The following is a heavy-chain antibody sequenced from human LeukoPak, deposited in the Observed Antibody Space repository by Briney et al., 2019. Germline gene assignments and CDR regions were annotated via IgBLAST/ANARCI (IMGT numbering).Heavy chain of an antibody. CDR2: IYYSGSS. Sequence: SETLCLTCTVSGGSISSSDYYWGGVRQPPGKGLEWIGNIYYSGSSYSSPSLKSRVTISSDTSKNQFSVKLTSVTAADTAVYYCVRVGYAYGPVGNWFDPWGQGVLVTVSS. J-gene: IGHJ5*02. D-gene: IGHD5-18*01. V-gene: IGHV4-39*01. CDR1: GGSISSSDYY. CDR3: VRVGYAYGPVGNWFDP.